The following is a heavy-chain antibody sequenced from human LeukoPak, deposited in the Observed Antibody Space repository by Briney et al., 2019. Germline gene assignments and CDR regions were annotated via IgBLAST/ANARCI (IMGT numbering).Heavy chain of an antibody. Sequence: GGSLRLSCAASGFTFSDYYMSWIRQAPGKGLEWVSYISSSGSSIYYADSVKGRFTISRDNSKNSLYLQMNSLRAEDTAVYYCAKDDITMVRGVPPYYFDYWGQGTLVTVSS. CDR2: ISSSGSSI. V-gene: IGHV3-11*01. CDR3: AKDDITMVRGVPPYYFDY. J-gene: IGHJ4*02. CDR1: GFTFSDYY. D-gene: IGHD3-10*01.